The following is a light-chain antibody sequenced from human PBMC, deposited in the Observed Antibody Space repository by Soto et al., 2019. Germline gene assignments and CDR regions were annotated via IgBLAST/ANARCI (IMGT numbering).Light chain of an antibody. CDR1: QSVSSY. J-gene: IGKJ4*01. V-gene: IGKV3-11*02. CDR2: DAS. Sequence: EIVVTQSPATLSVSPGEEATLACVASQSVSSYVAWYQQRPGQAPTLLIYDASQRATGIPTRFSGAGSGRAFTLTISSLEPEDFAVYYCQQRGDWPLTFGGGTRVE. CDR3: QQRGDWPLT.